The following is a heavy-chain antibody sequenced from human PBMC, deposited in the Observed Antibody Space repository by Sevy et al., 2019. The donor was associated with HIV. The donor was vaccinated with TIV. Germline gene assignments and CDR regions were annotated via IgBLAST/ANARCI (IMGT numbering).Heavy chain of an antibody. Sequence: GGSLRLSCAASGFTVSSNYMSWVRQAPGKGLEWVSVIYSGGSTYYADSVKGRFTISRDNSKNTLYLQMNSLRAEDTAVYYCALVHSCSWYAYWGQGTLVTVSS. D-gene: IGHD6-13*01. CDR1: GFTVSSNY. V-gene: IGHV3-53*01. J-gene: IGHJ4*02. CDR3: ALVHSCSWYAY. CDR2: IYSGGST.